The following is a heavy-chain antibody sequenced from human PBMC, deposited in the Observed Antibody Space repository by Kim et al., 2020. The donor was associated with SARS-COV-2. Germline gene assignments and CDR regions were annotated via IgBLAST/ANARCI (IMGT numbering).Heavy chain of an antibody. CDR1: EGTFSSYA. CDR2: IIPILGIA. Sequence: SVKVSCKASEGTFSSYAISWVRQAPGQGLEWMGRIIPILGIANYAQKFQGRVTITADKSTSTAYMELRSLRSEDTAVYYCASDDTIFGVVIKPERGPFDYWGQGTLVTVSS. D-gene: IGHD3-3*01. CDR3: ASDDTIFGVVIKPERGPFDY. J-gene: IGHJ4*02. V-gene: IGHV1-69*04.